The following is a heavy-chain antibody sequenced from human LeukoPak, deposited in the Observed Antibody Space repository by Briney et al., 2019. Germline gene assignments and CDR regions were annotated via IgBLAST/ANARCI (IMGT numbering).Heavy chain of an antibody. CDR2: IYYSGST. CDR1: GGSISSYY. Sequence: SETLSLTFTVSGGSISSYYWSWIRQPPGKGLEWIGYIYYSGSTNYNPSLKSRVTISVDTSKNQFSLKLSSVTAADTAVYYCARRTNWFDPWGRGTLVTVSS. J-gene: IGHJ5*02. V-gene: IGHV4-59*08. CDR3: ARRTNWFDP.